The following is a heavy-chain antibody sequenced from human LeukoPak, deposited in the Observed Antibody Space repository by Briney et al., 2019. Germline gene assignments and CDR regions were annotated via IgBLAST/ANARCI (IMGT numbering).Heavy chain of an antibody. CDR1: GFTFSTYW. CDR3: AKDRAFLWFGDL. CDR2: MKQRGSEK. Sequence: GGSLRLSCAGSGFTFSTYWMSWVRQAPGKGLEWVAYMKQRGSEKYYVDSVKGRFTISRDNSKNTLYLQMNSLRAEDTAVYYCAKDRAFLWFGDLWGQGTLVTVSS. V-gene: IGHV3-7*03. D-gene: IGHD3-10*01. J-gene: IGHJ5*02.